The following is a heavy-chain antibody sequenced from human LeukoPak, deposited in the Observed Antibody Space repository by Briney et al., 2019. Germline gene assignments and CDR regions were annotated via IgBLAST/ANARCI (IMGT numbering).Heavy chain of an antibody. J-gene: IGHJ4*02. V-gene: IGHV3-30*02. Sequence: GGSLRLSCAASGLIFSSYGMHWVRQAPGKGLEWVAFIRYEGSNKFYADTVKGRFTISRDNSKNTLYLQMNSLRAEDTAVYYCAKDASGYEFDYWGQGTLVTVSS. CDR2: IRYEGSNK. CDR1: GLIFSSYG. CDR3: AKDASGYEFDY. D-gene: IGHD5-12*01.